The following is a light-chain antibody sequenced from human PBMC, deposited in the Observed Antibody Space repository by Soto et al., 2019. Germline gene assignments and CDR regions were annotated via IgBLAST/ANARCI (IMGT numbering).Light chain of an antibody. J-gene: IGLJ2*01. Sequence: QSALTQPASVSGSLGQSSTISCTGTSSDVGAYNYVSWYQQHPDKAPKLLIFEVTNRPSGVSGRFSGSKSGITASLSISGLQPEDEADYYCNSYSSSSPVLFGGGTKLTVL. CDR2: EVT. CDR3: NSYSSSSPVL. V-gene: IGLV2-14*01. CDR1: SSDVGAYNY.